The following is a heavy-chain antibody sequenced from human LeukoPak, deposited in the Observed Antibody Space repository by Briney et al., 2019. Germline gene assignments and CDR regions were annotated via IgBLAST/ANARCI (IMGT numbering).Heavy chain of an antibody. D-gene: IGHD3-10*01. CDR1: GFTFSSYG. V-gene: IGHV3-30*19. CDR3: ARDPRDMVRGLDY. J-gene: IGHJ4*02. CDR2: ISYDGSNK. Sequence: GRSLRLSCAASGFTFSSYGMHWVRQAPGKGLEWVAVISYDGSNKYYADSVKGRFTISRDNSKNTLYLQMNSLRAEDTAVYYCARDPRDMVRGLDYWGQGTLVTVSS.